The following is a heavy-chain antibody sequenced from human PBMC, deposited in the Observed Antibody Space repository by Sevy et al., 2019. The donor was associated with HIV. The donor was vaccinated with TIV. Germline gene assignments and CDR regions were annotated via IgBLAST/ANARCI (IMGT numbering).Heavy chain of an antibody. CDR3: AKGLGMVQGALLSDDV. J-gene: IGHJ3*01. CDR1: GFTFSRYG. V-gene: IGHV3-30*02. Sequence: GGSLRLSCAASGFTFSRYGMHWVRQAPGKGLEWVAFIRYDGSTKYYAESVKGRFLISRDNSKDTLYLQMNSLRGDDTSLYYCAKGLGMVQGALLSDDVWGQGTMVTVSS. D-gene: IGHD3-10*01. CDR2: IRYDGSTK.